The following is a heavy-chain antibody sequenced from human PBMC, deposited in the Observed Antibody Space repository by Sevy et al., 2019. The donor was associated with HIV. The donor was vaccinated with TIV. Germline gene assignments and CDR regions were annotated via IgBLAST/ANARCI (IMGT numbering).Heavy chain of an antibody. V-gene: IGHV3-30-3*01. CDR1: GFTFSSYA. CDR2: ISYDGSNK. Sequence: GGSLRLSCAASGFTFSSYAMHWVRQAPGKGLEWVAVISYDGSNKYYADSVKGRFTISRDNSKNTLDLKMNSLRAEDTAVYYCARDVGATTKSQWLTEYYFDYWGQGTLVTVSS. CDR3: ARDVGATTKSQWLTEYYFDY. J-gene: IGHJ4*02. D-gene: IGHD6-19*01.